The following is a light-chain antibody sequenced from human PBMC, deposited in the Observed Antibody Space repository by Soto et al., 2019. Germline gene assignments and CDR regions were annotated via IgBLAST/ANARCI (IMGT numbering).Light chain of an antibody. CDR3: QQRRSWQVT. CDR1: QSVSSN. Sequence: EIVMTQSPATLSVSPGERATLSCRASQSVSSNLAWYQQKPGQAPRLLIYGPSSRATGIPDRFSGSGSGTNFTLTISSLEPEDFAVYYCQQRRSWQVTFGQGTKADIK. CDR2: GPS. J-gene: IGKJ1*01. V-gene: IGKV3D-20*02.